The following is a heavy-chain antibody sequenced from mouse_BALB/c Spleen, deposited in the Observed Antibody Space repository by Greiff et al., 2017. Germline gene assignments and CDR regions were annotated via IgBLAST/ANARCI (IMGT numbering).Heavy chain of an antibody. D-gene: IGHD2-14*01. V-gene: IGHV5-9-3*01. Sequence: DVQLQESGGGLVKPGGSLKLSCAASGFTFSSYAMSWVRQTPEKRLEWVATISSGGSYTYYPDSVKGRFTISRDNAKNTLYLQMSSLRSEDTAMYYCFYYRYDEGFAYWGQGTLVTVSA. J-gene: IGHJ3*01. CDR3: FYYRYDEGFAY. CDR2: ISSGGSYT. CDR1: GFTFSSYA.